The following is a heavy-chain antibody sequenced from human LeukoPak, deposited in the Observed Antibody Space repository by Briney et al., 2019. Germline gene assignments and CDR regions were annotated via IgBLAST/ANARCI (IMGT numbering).Heavy chain of an antibody. V-gene: IGHV3-21*01. J-gene: IGHJ6*03. CDR3: ARVRALGGYYYYMDV. CDR2: ISSSSSYI. CDR1: GFTFSSYS. D-gene: IGHD3-16*01. Sequence: PGGSLRLSCAASGFTFSSYSMNWVRQAPGKGLEWVSSISSSSSYIYYADSVKGRFTISRDNAKNSLYLQMNSLRAEDTAVYYCARVRALGGYYYYMDVWGKGTTVTVSS.